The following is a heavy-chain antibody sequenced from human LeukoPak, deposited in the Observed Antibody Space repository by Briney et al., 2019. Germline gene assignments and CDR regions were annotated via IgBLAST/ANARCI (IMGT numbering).Heavy chain of an antibody. V-gene: IGHV6-1*01. J-gene: IGHJ4*02. Sequence: SQTLSLTCAISGDSVSSNSAAWNWIRQSPSRGLEWLGRTYYRSKWYNDYAVSVKSRITINPDTSKNQFSLQLNSVTPEDTAVYYCARYLNTVQLERRCFDYWGQGTLVTVSS. CDR1: GDSVSSNSAA. CDR3: ARYLNTVQLERRCFDY. D-gene: IGHD1-1*01. CDR2: TYYRSKWYN.